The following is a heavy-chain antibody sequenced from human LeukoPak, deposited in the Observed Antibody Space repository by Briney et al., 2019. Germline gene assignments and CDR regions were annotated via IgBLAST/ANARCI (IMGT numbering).Heavy chain of an antibody. D-gene: IGHD3-22*01. CDR1: GYTFTGYY. J-gene: IGHJ3*02. Sequence: ASVKVSCRASGYTFTGYYMHWVRQAPGQGLEWMGWINPNSGGTNYAQKFQGRVTMTRDTSISTAYMELSRLRSGDTAVYYCASHDSSGYYYAHDAFDIWGQGTMVTVSS. CDR2: INPNSGGT. V-gene: IGHV1-2*02. CDR3: ASHDSSGYYYAHDAFDI.